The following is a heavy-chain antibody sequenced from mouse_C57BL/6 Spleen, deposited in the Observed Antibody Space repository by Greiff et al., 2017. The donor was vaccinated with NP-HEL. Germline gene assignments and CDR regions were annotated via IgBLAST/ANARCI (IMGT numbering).Heavy chain of an antibody. CDR2: ISDGGSYT. V-gene: IGHV5-4*01. CDR3: ARDFLYGNYFDY. CDR1: GFTFSSYA. D-gene: IGHD2-1*01. J-gene: IGHJ2*01. Sequence: EVKLVESGGGLVKPGGSLKLSCAASGFTFSSYAMSWVRQTPEKRLEWVATISDGGSYTYYPDNVKGRFTISRDNAKNNLYLQMSHLKSEDTAMYYCARDFLYGNYFDYWGQGTTLTVSS.